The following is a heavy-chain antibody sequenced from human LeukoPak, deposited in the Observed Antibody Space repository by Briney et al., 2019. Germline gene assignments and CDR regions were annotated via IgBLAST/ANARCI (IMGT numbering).Heavy chain of an antibody. CDR3: AREGYYDSGSPPTFYFDS. CDR1: EFTFSNYA. Sequence: GGSLRLSCAASEFTFSNYALHWVRQAPGKGLQWVAVISYDGNTIHYADSVKGRFIISRDTSKNTLYLQMNSLRAEDTAVYYCAREGYYDSGSPPTFYFDSWGQGTLVTVSS. D-gene: IGHD3-10*01. CDR2: ISYDGNTI. J-gene: IGHJ4*02. V-gene: IGHV3-30-3*01.